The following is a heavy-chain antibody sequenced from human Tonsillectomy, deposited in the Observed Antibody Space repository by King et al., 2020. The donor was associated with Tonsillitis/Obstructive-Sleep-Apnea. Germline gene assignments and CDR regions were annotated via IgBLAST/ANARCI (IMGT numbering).Heavy chain of an antibody. V-gene: IGHV3-43*01. CDR3: AKDSSNWNDEDYFDY. D-gene: IGHD1-20*01. CDR2: ICWDGGST. Sequence: VQLVESGGVVVQPGGSLRLSCAASGFTFDDYTMHWVRQAPGTGLEWVSLICWDGGSTYYADSVKGRFTISRDNSKNSLYLQMNSLRTEDTALYYCAKDSSNWNDEDYFDYWGQGTLVTVSS. J-gene: IGHJ4*02. CDR1: GFTFDDYT.